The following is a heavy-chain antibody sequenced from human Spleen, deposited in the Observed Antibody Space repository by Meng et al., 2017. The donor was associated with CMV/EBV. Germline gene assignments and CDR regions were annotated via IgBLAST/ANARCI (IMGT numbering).Heavy chain of an antibody. V-gene: IGHV3-30*04. D-gene: IGHD3-10*01. J-gene: IGHJ4*02. CDR1: GFTFSSYA. CDR3: ARDLSNYRSETLGS. CDR2: ISYLADNK. Sequence: CAASGFTFSSYAMHWVRQAPGKGLEWVAFISYLADNKHYADSVKGRFTISRDQNTLYLQLNSLRPEDTAMYYCARDLSNYRSETLGSWGQGTLVTVSS.